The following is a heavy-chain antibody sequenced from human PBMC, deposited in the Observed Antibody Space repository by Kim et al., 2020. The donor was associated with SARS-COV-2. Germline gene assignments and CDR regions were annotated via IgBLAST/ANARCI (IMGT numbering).Heavy chain of an antibody. Sequence: GGSLRLSCAGSAFTFNQFAMAWVRQAPGKGLEWVASISPSGAAKYYADSVKGRFTISRDNSKNTLNLQMNSLRVEDTATYYCARCVWGSSFFIDYFDSWGRESLVTVSS. CDR3: ARCVWGSSFFIDYFDS. J-gene: IGHJ4*02. CDR2: ISPSGAAK. V-gene: IGHV3-23*01. CDR1: AFTFNQFA. D-gene: IGHD2-15*01.